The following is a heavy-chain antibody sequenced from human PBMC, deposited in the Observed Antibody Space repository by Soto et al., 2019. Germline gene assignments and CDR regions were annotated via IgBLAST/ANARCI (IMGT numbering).Heavy chain of an antibody. V-gene: IGHV4-31*03. J-gene: IGHJ5*02. CDR2: IYYSGST. CDR1: GGSISSGGYY. D-gene: IGHD3-10*01. CDR3: ARGLRGSNNWFDP. Sequence: SETLSLTCTVSGGSISSGGYYWSWIRQHPGKGLEWIGYIYYSGSTYYNPSLKSRVTISVDTSKNQFSLKLSSVAAADTAVYYCARGLRGSNNWFDPWGQGTLVTVSS.